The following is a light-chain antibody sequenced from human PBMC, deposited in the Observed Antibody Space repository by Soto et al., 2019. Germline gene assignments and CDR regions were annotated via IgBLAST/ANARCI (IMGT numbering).Light chain of an antibody. Sequence: EIVLTQSPATLSLSPGERATLSCRASQSVSTYLAWYQHKPGQAPRLLIYDASNRATGIPARFSGSGSETDVTLTISSLEPEDFAVYYCQQRSNWPPMYTFGQGTKLEIK. V-gene: IGKV3-11*01. J-gene: IGKJ2*01. CDR2: DAS. CDR1: QSVSTY. CDR3: QQRSNWPPMYT.